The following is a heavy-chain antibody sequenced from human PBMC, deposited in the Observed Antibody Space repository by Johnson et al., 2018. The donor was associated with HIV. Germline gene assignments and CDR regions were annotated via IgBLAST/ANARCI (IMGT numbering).Heavy chain of an antibody. D-gene: IGHD2-2*01. V-gene: IGHV3-33*06. CDR1: GFTFSSYG. J-gene: IGHJ3*02. CDR3: ANWDIRYCSSTSCHDGAFDI. CDR2: IWYDGSNK. Sequence: QVQLVESGGGVVQPGRSLRLSCAASGFTFSSYGMHWVRQAPGKGLEWVAVIWYDGSNKYYADSVKGRFTISRDNSKNTLYLQMNSLRAEDTAVYYCANWDIRYCSSTSCHDGAFDIWGQGTMVTVSS.